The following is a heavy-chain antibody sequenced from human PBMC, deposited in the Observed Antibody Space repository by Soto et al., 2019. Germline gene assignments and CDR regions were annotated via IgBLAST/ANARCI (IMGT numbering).Heavy chain of an antibody. D-gene: IGHD6-19*01. CDR3: ARGVYSSGWADAFDV. CDR2: ISNDGNNG. CDR1: GFIFSNYA. J-gene: IGHJ3*01. Sequence: QVHLVESGGGVVQPGRSLTLSCAASGFIFSNYAMHWVRQAPGKRPEWVAVISNDGNNGYYSGSVMGRFTISRDNSRNTLHLQMNSVRPEEAAVYYCARGVYSSGWADAFDVWGQGTMVTVSS. V-gene: IGHV3-30*03.